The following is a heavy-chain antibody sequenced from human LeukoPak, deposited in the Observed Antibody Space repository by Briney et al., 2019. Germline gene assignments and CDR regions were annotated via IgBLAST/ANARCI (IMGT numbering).Heavy chain of an antibody. D-gene: IGHD6-6*01. V-gene: IGHV3-21*01. CDR1: GFTFNNPW. CDR2: ISSSSSYI. CDR3: ARATGKYSSSSMLASLDYFDY. Sequence: PGGSLRLSCTASGFTFNNPWMSWVRQAPGKGLEWVSSISSSSSYIYYADSVKGRFTISRDNAKNSLYLQMNSLRAEDTAEYYCARATGKYSSSSMLASLDYFDYWGQGTLVTVSS. J-gene: IGHJ4*02.